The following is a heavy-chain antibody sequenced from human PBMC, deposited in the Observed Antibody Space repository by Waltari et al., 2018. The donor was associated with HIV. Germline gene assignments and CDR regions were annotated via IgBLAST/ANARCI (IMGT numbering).Heavy chain of an antibody. CDR1: GFSLSTSGVG. CDR3: ALPGLTGTTSYFDY. J-gene: IGHJ4*02. Sequence: QITLKESGPTLVKPTQTLTLTCTFSGFSLSTSGVGVGWIRQPPGKALEWLALIYWNDDKRYSPSLKSRLTITKDTSKNQVVLTMTNMDPVDTATYYCALPGLTGTTSYFDYWGQGTLVTVSS. CDR2: IYWNDDK. D-gene: IGHD1-7*01. V-gene: IGHV2-5*01.